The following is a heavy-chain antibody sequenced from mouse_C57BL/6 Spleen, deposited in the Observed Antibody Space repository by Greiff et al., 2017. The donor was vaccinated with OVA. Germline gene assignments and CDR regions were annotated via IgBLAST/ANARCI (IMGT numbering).Heavy chain of an antibody. J-gene: IGHJ4*01. D-gene: IGHD2-10*01. CDR1: GFTFSDYY. CDR2: INYDGSST. Sequence: EVQRVESEGGLVQPGSSMKLSCTASGFTFSDYYMAWVRQVPEKGLEWVANINYDGSSTYYLDSLKSRFIISRDNAKNILYLQMSSLKSEDTATYYCARERAYYGNYGYYAMDYWGQGTSVTVSS. V-gene: IGHV5-16*01. CDR3: ARERAYYGNYGYYAMDY.